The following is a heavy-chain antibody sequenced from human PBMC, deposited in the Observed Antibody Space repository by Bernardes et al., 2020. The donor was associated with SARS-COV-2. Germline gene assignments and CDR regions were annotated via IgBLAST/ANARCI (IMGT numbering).Heavy chain of an antibody. CDR3: VRGRPIPC. J-gene: IGHJ4*01. Sequence: GGSLRLSCEGSGFSVSNYGMSWVRQAPGRGLEWVAGMNGEDIIAYADSVKGRFTISRDNSKNTIYLQMTSLRVGDTGVYYCVRGRPIPCWGHGTLVSVSS. V-gene: IGHV3-23*01. CDR1: GFSVSNYG. CDR2: MNGEDII.